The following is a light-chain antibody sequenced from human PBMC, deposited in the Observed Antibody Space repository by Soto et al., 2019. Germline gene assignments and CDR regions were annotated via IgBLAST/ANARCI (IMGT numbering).Light chain of an antibody. Sequence: QSALSQPRSMSESPGQSVTISCSGTSRDVGAYNYVSWFQHHPGKAPKLIIYDVTRRPSGVPDRFSGSKSGNTASLTISGLQPEDEADYFCCSQAGGYTWVFGGGTKVTVL. CDR2: DVT. CDR1: SRDVGAYNY. J-gene: IGLJ3*02. CDR3: CSQAGGYTWV. V-gene: IGLV2-11*01.